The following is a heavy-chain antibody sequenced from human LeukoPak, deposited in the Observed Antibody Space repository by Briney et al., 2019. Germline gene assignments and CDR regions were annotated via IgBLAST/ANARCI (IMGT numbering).Heavy chain of an antibody. J-gene: IGHJ4*02. D-gene: IGHD6-19*01. CDR3: AVAVAGTLFDY. V-gene: IGHV1-69*06. CDR2: IIPIFGTA. CDR1: GGTFSSYA. Sequence: KVSCKASGGTFSSYAISWVRQAPGQGLEWMGGIIPIFGTANYAQKFQGRVTITADKSTSTAYMELSSLRSEDTAVYYCAVAVAGTLFDYWGQGTLATVSS.